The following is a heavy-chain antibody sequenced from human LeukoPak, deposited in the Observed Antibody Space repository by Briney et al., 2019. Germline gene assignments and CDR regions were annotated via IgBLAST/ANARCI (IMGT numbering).Heavy chain of an antibody. CDR2: ISVSTTMI. D-gene: IGHD4-17*01. CDR1: GFTFSSYS. V-gene: IGHV3-48*04. Sequence: GGSLRLSCAASGFTFSSYSMNWVRQAPGKGLEWVSYISVSTTMIYYADSVKGRFTISRDNAKNSLYLQMNSLRAEDTAVYYCARDDGDYAHPVDYWGQGTLVTVSS. CDR3: ARDDGDYAHPVDY. J-gene: IGHJ4*02.